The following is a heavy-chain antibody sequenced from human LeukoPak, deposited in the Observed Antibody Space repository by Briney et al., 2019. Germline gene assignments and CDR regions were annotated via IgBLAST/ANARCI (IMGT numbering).Heavy chain of an antibody. J-gene: IGHJ4*02. Sequence: GGSLRLSCAASGFTFSSYGMHWVRQAPGKGLEWVAVISYDGSNKYYADSVKGRFTISRDNSKNTLYLQMNSLRVEDTAVYYCAKDAEYSGYDDPEMYFDYWGQGTLVTVSS. D-gene: IGHD5-12*01. CDR1: GFTFSSYG. CDR3: AKDAEYSGYDDPEMYFDY. CDR2: ISYDGSNK. V-gene: IGHV3-30*18.